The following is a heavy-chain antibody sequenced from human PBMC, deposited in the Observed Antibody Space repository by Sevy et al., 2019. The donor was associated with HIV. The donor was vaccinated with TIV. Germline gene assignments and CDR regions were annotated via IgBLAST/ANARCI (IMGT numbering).Heavy chain of an antibody. CDR3: AKQAELKGSSGYYCAPRWFDP. J-gene: IGHJ5*02. Sequence: GGSLRLSCAASGFTFSSYAMSWVRQAPGKGLEWVSAISGSGGSTYYADSVKGRFTISRDNSKNRLYLQMNSLRAEDTAVYYCAKQAELKGSSGYYCAPRWFDPWGHGTLVTVSS. CDR2: ISGSGGST. D-gene: IGHD3-22*01. V-gene: IGHV3-23*01. CDR1: GFTFSSYA.